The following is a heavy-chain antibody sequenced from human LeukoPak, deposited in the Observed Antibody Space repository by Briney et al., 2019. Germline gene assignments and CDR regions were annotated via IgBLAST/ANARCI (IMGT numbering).Heavy chain of an antibody. CDR3: ARHNPHMQYFDL. CDR2: IYYSGST. J-gene: IGHJ2*01. V-gene: IGHV4-39*01. CDR1: GGSISNSGDY. Sequence: PSETLSLTCTVSGGSISNSGDYWGWIRQPPGKGLEWIGRIYYSGSTYLNPSMKSCVTIYEDASKQQFSRKLKFVTAADRSCCYCARHNPHMQYFDLGGRGTLVTVSS.